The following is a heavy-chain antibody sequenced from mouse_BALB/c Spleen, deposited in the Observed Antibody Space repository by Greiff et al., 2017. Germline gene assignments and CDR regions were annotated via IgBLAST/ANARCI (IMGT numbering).Heavy chain of an antibody. V-gene: IGHV2-9*02. D-gene: IGHD2-14*01. Sequence: VKLVESGPGLVAPSQSLSITCTVSGFSLTSYGVHWVRQPPGKGLEWLGVIWAGGSTNYNSALMSRLSISKDNSKSQVFLKMNSLQTDDTAMYYCAREGYRYDGGAMDYWGQGTSVTVSS. CDR3: AREGYRYDGGAMDY. CDR1: GFSLTSYG. J-gene: IGHJ4*01. CDR2: IWAGGST.